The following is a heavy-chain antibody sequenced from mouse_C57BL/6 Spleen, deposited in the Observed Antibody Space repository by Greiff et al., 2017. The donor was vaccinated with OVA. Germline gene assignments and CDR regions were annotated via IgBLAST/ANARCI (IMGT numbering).Heavy chain of an antibody. J-gene: IGHJ2*01. V-gene: IGHV1-15*01. D-gene: IGHD3-3*01. Sequence: QVQLQQSGAELVRPGASVTLSCKASGYTFTDYEMHWVKQTPVHGLEWIGAIDPETGGTAYNQKFTGKAILTADKSSSTAYMELRSLTSEDSAVYYCTRSRDRDYWGQGTTLTVSS. CDR2: IDPETGGT. CDR3: TRSRDRDY. CDR1: GYTFTDYE.